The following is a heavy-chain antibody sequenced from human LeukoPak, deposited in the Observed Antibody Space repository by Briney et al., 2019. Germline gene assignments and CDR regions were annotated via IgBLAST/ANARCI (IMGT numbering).Heavy chain of an antibody. CDR2: IIPILGIA. J-gene: IGHJ3*02. Sequence: GASVKVSCKASGGTFSSYTISWVRQAPGQGLEWMGRIIPILGIANYAQKFQGRVTITADKSTSTAYMELSSLRAEHTAVYYCAKEYSYEDAFDIWGQGTMVTASS. D-gene: IGHD5-18*01. CDR1: GGTFSSYT. V-gene: IGHV1-69*04. CDR3: AKEYSYEDAFDI.